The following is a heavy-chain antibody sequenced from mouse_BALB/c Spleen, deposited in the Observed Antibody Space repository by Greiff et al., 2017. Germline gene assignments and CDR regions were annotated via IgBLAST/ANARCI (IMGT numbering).Heavy chain of an antibody. CDR3: APLHDWYFDV. V-gene: IGHV1-80*01. CDR2: IYPGDGDT. CDR1: GYAFSSYW. J-gene: IGHJ1*01. Sequence: QVQLKESGAELVRPGSSVKISCKASGYAFSSYWMNWVKQRPGQGLEWIGQIYPGDGDTNYNGKFKGKATLTADKSSSTAYMQLSSLTSEDSAVYFCAPLHDWYFDVWGAGTTVTVSS.